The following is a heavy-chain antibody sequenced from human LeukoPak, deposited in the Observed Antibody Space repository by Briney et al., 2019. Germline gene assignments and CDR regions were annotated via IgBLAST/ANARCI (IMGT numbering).Heavy chain of an antibody. V-gene: IGHV3-33*07. CDR2: IWYDGSNK. CDR3: ARDVAAAATGSDY. Sequence: GRSLRLSCAASGFTFSSYGMYWVRQAPGKGLEWVAVIWYDGSNKYYADSVKGRFTISRDNSKNTLYLQMNSLRAEDMAVYYCARDVAAAATGSDYWGQGTLVTVSS. CDR1: GFTFSSYG. J-gene: IGHJ4*02. D-gene: IGHD6-13*01.